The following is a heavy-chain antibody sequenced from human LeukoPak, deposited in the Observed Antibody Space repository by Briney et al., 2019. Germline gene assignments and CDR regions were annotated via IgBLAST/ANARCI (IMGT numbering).Heavy chain of an antibody. Sequence: SETLSLTCAVYGGSFSGYYWSWIRQPPGKGLDWIGEINHSGSTNYNPSLKSRVTISVDTSKNQFSLKLSSLTAADTAVYYCARSIGLYSSGWGQPAPGDAFDIWGQGTMVTVSS. J-gene: IGHJ3*02. D-gene: IGHD6-19*01. V-gene: IGHV4-34*01. CDR2: INHSGST. CDR1: GGSFSGYY. CDR3: ARSIGLYSSGWGQPAPGDAFDI.